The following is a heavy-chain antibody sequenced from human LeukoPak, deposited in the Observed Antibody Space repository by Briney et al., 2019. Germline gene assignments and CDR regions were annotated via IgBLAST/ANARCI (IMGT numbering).Heavy chain of an antibody. V-gene: IGHV4-34*01. CDR2: INHSGST. Sequence: PSETLSLTCAVYGGSFSGYYWSWIRQPPGKGLEWIGEINHSGSTNYNPSLKSRVTISVDTSKNQLSLQLNSVTPEDTAVYYCARALWTLYSSSPRDYYYYYMDVWGKGTTVTVSS. D-gene: IGHD6-13*01. CDR1: GGSFSGYY. CDR3: ARALWTLYSSSPRDYYYYYMDV. J-gene: IGHJ6*03.